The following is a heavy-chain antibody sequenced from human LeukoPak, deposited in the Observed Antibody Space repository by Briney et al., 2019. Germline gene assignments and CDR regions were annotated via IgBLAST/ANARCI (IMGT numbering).Heavy chain of an antibody. V-gene: IGHV3-74*01. D-gene: IGHD6-6*01. J-gene: IGHJ4*02. CDR2: INGDESSA. CDR3: ARVSSIAARPDY. CDR1: GFTFRSYW. Sequence: GGSLRLSCAASGFTFRSYWMHWVRQAPGKGLVWVSRINGDESSASYADSVKGRFTISRDNAKNTLYLQMNSLRAEDTAVYYCARVSSIAARPDYWGQGTLVTVSS.